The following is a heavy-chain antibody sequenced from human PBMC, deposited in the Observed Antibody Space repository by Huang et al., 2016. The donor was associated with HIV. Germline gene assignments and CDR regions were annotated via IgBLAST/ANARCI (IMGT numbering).Heavy chain of an antibody. V-gene: IGHV4-39*05. CDR1: GGSISGSSFY. CDR3: AYFIQYYDCPKLMDV. Sequence: QLQLQESGPGLVKPSETPSLTCSVSGGSISGSSFYWGWIRQPPGKGLELIGKLYDSGSTSYNPSLKSRVTISGDTAKNQFTLKLNSVTAADTAVYYCAYFIQYYDCPKLMDVWGQGTTVTVSS. J-gene: IGHJ6*02. D-gene: IGHD3-3*01. CDR2: LYDSGST.